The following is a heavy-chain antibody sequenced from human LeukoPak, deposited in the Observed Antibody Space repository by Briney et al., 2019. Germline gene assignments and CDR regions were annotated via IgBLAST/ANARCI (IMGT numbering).Heavy chain of an antibody. CDR2: IYNSGST. Sequence: PSETLSLTCTVSGASISSYYWTWIRQPPGKGLGWIAYIYNSGSTNYNPSLKSRVTISVDRSKNQFSLKLTSVTAADTAVYYCAGWPMTTATINWFDPWGQGTLVTVSS. V-gene: IGHV4-59*01. J-gene: IGHJ5*02. CDR3: AGWPMTTATINWFDP. D-gene: IGHD4-17*01. CDR1: GASISSYY.